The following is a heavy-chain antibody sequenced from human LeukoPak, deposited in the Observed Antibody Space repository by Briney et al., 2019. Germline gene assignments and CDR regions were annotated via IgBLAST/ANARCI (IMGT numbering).Heavy chain of an antibody. CDR1: GFTFSSYA. J-gene: IGHJ4*02. Sequence: TGGSLRLSCAASGFTFSSYAMSWVRQARGKGLEWVSAISGSGGSTYYADSVKGRFTISRDNSKNTLYLQMNSLRAEDTAVYYCAKDRGLYYDFWSGYYIFDYWGQGTLVTVSS. CDR2: ISGSGGST. D-gene: IGHD3-3*01. CDR3: AKDRGLYYDFWSGYYIFDY. V-gene: IGHV3-23*01.